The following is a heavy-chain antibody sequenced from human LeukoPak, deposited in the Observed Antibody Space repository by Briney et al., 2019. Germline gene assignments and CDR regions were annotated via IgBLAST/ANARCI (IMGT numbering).Heavy chain of an antibody. Sequence: GASVKVSCEASGYTFTSYGISWVRQAPGQGLEWMGWISAYNGNTNYAQKLQGRVTMTTDTSTSTAYMELRSLRSDDTAVYYCASGALGYCSGGSCHADAFDIWGQGTMVTVSS. V-gene: IGHV1-18*01. CDR2: ISAYNGNT. CDR1: GYTFTSYG. D-gene: IGHD2-15*01. CDR3: ASGALGYCSGGSCHADAFDI. J-gene: IGHJ3*02.